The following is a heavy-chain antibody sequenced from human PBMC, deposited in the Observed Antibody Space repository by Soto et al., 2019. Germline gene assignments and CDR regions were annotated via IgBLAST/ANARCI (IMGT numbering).Heavy chain of an antibody. CDR1: GYTFTSYY. CDR3: ARARRIVVVTAESPYFQH. D-gene: IGHD2-21*02. V-gene: IGHV1-8*01. Sequence: ASVNVSCKSSGYTFTSYYINWVRQATGQGLECMGWMNPNSGNTGYAQKFQGRVTMTRNTSISTAYMELSSLRSEDTAVYYCARARRIVVVTAESPYFQHWGQGTLVTVSS. CDR2: MNPNSGNT. J-gene: IGHJ1*01.